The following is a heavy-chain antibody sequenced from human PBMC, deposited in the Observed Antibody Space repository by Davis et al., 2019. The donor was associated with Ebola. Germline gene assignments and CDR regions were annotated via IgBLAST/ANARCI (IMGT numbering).Heavy chain of an antibody. Sequence: SVKVSCKASGGTFSSYAISWVRQAPGQGLEWMGGIIPIFGTANYAQKFQGRVTMTTDTSTSTAYMEVRSLRSDDTAVYYCARDSDAKVYLVETDMYNWLDPWGQGTLVTVSS. CDR3: ARDSDAKVYLVETDMYNWLDP. V-gene: IGHV1-69*05. CDR1: GGTFSSYA. CDR2: IIPIFGTA. D-gene: IGHD2-21*01. J-gene: IGHJ5*02.